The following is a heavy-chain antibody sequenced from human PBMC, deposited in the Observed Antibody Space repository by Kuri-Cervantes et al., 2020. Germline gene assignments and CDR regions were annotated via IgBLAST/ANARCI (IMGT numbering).Heavy chain of an antibody. V-gene: IGHV2-5*08. CDR1: GFSLSTSGMR. CDR2: IDWDDDK. CDR3: AHRRLYSSSSGGAFDI. D-gene: IGHD6-6*01. Sequence: SGPTLVKPTQTLTLTCTFSGFSLSTSGMRVSWIRQPPGKALEWLARIDWDDDKRYSPSLKSRLTITKDTSKNQVVLTMTNMDPVDTATYYCAHRRLYSSSSGGAFDIWGQGTMVTVSS. J-gene: IGHJ3*02.